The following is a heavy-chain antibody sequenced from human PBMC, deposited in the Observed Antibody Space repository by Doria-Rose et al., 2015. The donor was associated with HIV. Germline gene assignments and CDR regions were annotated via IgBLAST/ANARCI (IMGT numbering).Heavy chain of an antibody. J-gene: IGHJ4*02. V-gene: IGHV2-26*01. Sequence: SGPVLVKPTETLTLTCTVSGVSLSSPGMGVSWIRQPPGKALEWLGNICSDDDRSYTTSLKSRLTISRGTSKSQVVLTMTDMDPVDTATYYCARIKSSRWYHKYYFDFWGQGTLVIVSA. CDR2: ICSDDDR. D-gene: IGHD6-13*01. CDR1: GVSLSSPGMG. CDR3: ARIKSSRWYHKYYFDF.